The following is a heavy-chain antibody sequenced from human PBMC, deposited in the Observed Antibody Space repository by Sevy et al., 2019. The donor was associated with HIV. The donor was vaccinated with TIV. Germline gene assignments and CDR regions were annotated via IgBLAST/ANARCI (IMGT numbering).Heavy chain of an antibody. CDR3: ARKYDSSGYFDY. J-gene: IGHJ4*02. CDR1: GFTFSRYA. V-gene: IGHV3-23*01. D-gene: IGHD3-22*01. Sequence: GGSLRLSCAASGFTFSRYAMNWVRQAPGKGLEWVSGISGSGGSGDKTNYADFVKGRFTIYGDDSKNSLYLQLNSLRAEDTAIYYCARKYDSSGYFDYWGQGTLVTVSS. CDR2: ISGSGGSGDKT.